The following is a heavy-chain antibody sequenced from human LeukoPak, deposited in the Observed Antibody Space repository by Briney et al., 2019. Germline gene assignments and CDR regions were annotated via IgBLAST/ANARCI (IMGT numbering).Heavy chain of an antibody. CDR1: GFTFSIHG. J-gene: IGHJ5*02. V-gene: IGHV3-21*01. Sequence: GGTLRLSCEASGFTFSIHGMAWVRQAPGKGLEWVSDIRSTSSYIYYAASVKGRFTISRDNAKSPLYLQMNSLRAEDTAVYYCARDKIPSAGTPRGFDPWGQGTLVTVSS. CDR3: ARDKIPSAGTPRGFDP. CDR2: IRSTSSYI. D-gene: IGHD6-13*01.